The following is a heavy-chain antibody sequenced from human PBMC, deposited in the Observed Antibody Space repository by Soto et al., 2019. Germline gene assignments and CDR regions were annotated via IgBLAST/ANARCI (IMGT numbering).Heavy chain of an antibody. D-gene: IGHD6-19*01. CDR3: ARGGTSGWLKGAYDV. CDR2: IIPMFGIP. V-gene: IGHV1-69*13. CDR1: GGTLNKHA. J-gene: IGHJ3*01. Sequence: SVKVSCKASGGTLNKHAITWVRRAPGLGLEWLGGIIPMFGIPNYPQKFQGRVTITADDSTNTSHMELNSLTSDDTAVYYCARGGTSGWLKGAYDVWGQGTMVTVSS.